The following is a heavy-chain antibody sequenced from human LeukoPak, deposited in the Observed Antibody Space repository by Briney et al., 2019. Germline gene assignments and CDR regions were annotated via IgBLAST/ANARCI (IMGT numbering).Heavy chain of an antibody. Sequence: HPGGSLRLSCAASGFTFNNYGMHWVRQAPGRGLEWVAFIRYDGSKKYYADSVRGQFTISRDNSKNTLYLQVNSLRVEDTAVYYCAKDLCSSTSCYLDIWGQGAMVTVSS. D-gene: IGHD2-2*01. CDR1: GFTFNNYG. J-gene: IGHJ3*02. CDR2: IRYDGSKK. V-gene: IGHV3-30*02. CDR3: AKDLCSSTSCYLDI.